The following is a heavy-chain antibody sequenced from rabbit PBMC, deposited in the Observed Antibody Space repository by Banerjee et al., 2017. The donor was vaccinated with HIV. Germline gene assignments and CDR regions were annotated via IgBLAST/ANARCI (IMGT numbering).Heavy chain of an antibody. V-gene: IGHV1S45*01. CDR3: ARDLAGVIGWNFDL. CDR2: INTSTGNT. D-gene: IGHD4-1*01. CDR1: GFDFSSYW. J-gene: IGHJ4*01. Sequence: QEQLEESGGDLVKPGASLTLTCTASGFDFSSYWICWVRQAPGKGLEWIACINTSTGNTVYASWAKGRFTISKTSSTTVTLQMTSLTAADTATYFCARDLAGVIGWNFDLWGQGTLVTVS.